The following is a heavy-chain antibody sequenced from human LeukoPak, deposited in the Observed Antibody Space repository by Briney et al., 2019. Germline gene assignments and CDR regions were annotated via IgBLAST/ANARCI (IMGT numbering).Heavy chain of an antibody. CDR1: GGSIATYY. Sequence: SETLSLTCTVSGGSIATYYWSWIRQPPGKGLEWIGYIYYNGHTDYNPSLKSRVTISVHTSKNQFSLKLSSVTAADTAVYYCARDRHWTNDWVFDYWGQGTLVTVSS. J-gene: IGHJ4*02. CDR3: ARDRHWTNDWVFDY. V-gene: IGHV4-59*01. CDR2: IYYNGHT. D-gene: IGHD1/OR15-1a*01.